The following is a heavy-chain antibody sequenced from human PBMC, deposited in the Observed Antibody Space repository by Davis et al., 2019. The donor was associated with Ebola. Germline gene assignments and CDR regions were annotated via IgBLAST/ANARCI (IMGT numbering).Heavy chain of an antibody. V-gene: IGHV3-30*03. Sequence: PGGSLRLSCAASGFTFSSYGMHWVRQAPGKGLEWVAVISYDGSNKYYADSVKGRFTISRDNAKNTLYLQMNSLRAEDTAVYYCAREKVPAAIHPYYYGMDVWGQGTTVTVSS. CDR2: ISYDGSNK. D-gene: IGHD2-2*01. J-gene: IGHJ6*02. CDR3: AREKVPAAIHPYYYGMDV. CDR1: GFTFSSYG.